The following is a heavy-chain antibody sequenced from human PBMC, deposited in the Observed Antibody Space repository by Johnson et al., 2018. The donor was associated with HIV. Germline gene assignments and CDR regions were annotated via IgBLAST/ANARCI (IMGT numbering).Heavy chain of an antibody. V-gene: IGHV3-15*01. J-gene: IGHJ3*02. CDR3: TTDRYCSGGSCYSEAFDI. CDR1: GFTFSNAW. CDR2: IKSKTDGGTT. D-gene: IGHD2-15*01. Sequence: VQLVESGGGLVKPGGSLRLSCAASGFTFSNAWMSWVRQAPGKGLEWVGRIKSKTDGGTTDYAAPVKGRFTISRDDSKNTLYLQMNSLKTEDTAVYYCTTDRYCSGGSCYSEAFDIWGQGTMVTVSS.